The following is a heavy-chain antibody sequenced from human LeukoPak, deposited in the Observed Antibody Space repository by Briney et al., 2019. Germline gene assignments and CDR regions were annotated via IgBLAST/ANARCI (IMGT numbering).Heavy chain of an antibody. V-gene: IGHV3-48*03. D-gene: IGHD2-21*01. Sequence: GGSLRLSCAASGFTFSSYEMSWVRQAPGKGLEWLSYIIGSGTTTQYADSVRGRFTISRDNDKNSLYLQMNSLRADDTAVYYCVRDRGGAYSGDNLFDPWGQGTLVTVSS. J-gene: IGHJ5*02. CDR3: VRDRGGAYSGDNLFDP. CDR1: GFTFSSYE. CDR2: IIGSGTTT.